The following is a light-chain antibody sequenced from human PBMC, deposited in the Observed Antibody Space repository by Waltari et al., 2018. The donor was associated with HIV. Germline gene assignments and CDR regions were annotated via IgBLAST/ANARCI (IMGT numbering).Light chain of an antibody. V-gene: IGKV1-9*01. CDR3: QYLDSFPL. J-gene: IGKJ4*01. Sequence: DIQLTQSPSFLSASAGDRVTITCRASRGITTYLAWHQQKPGKAPKLLIYGASTLQTGVPSRFSGSASGTEFTLTIDTLQPEDFATYYCQYLDSFPLFGGGTKVEVK. CDR2: GAS. CDR1: RGITTY.